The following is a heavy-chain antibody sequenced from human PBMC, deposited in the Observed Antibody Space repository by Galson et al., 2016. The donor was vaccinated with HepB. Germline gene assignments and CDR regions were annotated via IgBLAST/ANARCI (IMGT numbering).Heavy chain of an antibody. CDR2: IWYDGSNK. J-gene: IGHJ6*02. V-gene: IGHV3-33*06. CDR1: GFTFRSYG. D-gene: IGHD3-10*01. Sequence: SLRLSCAASGFTFRSYGMHWVRQAPDKGLEWVAVIWYDGSNKYYTDSVKGRFTISRDNSKNTLYLQMNSLRAEDTAVYYCAKDGWFGERDYYYYGMDVWGQGTTVTVSS. CDR3: AKDGWFGERDYYYYGMDV.